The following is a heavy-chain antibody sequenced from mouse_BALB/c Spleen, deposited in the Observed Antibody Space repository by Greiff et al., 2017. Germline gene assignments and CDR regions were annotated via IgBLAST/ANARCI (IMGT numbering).Heavy chain of an antibody. J-gene: IGHJ3*01. CDR1: GFTFSSFG. CDR2: ISSGSSTI. V-gene: IGHV5-17*02. CDR3: ARSWFAY. Sequence: EVQGVESGGGLVQPGGSRKLSCAASGFTFSSFGMHWVRQAPEKGLEWVAYISSGSSTIYYADTVKGRFTISRDNPKNTLFLQMTSLRSEDTAMYYCARSWFAYWGQGTLVTVSA.